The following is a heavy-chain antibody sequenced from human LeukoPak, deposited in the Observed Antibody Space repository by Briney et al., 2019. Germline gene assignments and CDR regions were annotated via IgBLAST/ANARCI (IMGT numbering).Heavy chain of an antibody. CDR1: GFTFSSYA. V-gene: IGHV3-53*04. J-gene: IGHJ4*02. CDR3: ARLIKYCSGGSCYRGDFDY. D-gene: IGHD2-15*01. CDR2: IYSGGST. Sequence: GGSLRLSCAASGFTFSSYAMSWVRQAPGKGLEWVSVIYSGGSTYYADSVKGRFTISRHNSKNTLYLQMNSLRAEDTAVYYCARLIKYCSGGSCYRGDFDYWGQGTLVTVSS.